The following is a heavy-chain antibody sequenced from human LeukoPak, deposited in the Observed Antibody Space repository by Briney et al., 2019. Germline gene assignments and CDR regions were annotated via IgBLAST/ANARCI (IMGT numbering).Heavy chain of an antibody. V-gene: IGHV3-23*01. CDR1: GFTFXXYS. J-gene: IGHJ4*02. CDR2: ISGGGGST. CDR3: AKGGKWDVTPFDY. Sequence: PGGXLRLSCAASGFTFXXYSMNWXRQAPGKXLEXXSTISGGGGSTYYADSVKGRFTISRDNSKNTLYLQVNSLRAEDTAVYYCAKGGKWDVTPFDYWGQGTLVTVSS. D-gene: IGHD1-26*01.